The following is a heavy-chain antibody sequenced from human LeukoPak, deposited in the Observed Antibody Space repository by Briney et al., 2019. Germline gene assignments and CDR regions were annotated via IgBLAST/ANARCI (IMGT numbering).Heavy chain of an antibody. CDR3: ARRAGAYSHPYDY. J-gene: IGHJ4*02. V-gene: IGHV3-53*01. D-gene: IGHD4/OR15-4a*01. Sequence: ASLILSCTAAGFTVSSNSISCVRPAPGKLLGWVSFIYNSSRIHYSDSVKGRFTISRDNSKNTLYLQMNSLRAEDTAVYYCARRAGAYSHPYDYWGQGTLVTVSS. CDR1: GFTVSSNS. CDR2: IYNSSRI.